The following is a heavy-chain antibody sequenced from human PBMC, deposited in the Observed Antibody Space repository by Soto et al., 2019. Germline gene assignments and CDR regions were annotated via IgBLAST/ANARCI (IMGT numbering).Heavy chain of an antibody. J-gene: IGHJ4*02. CDR2: INAGKGNT. D-gene: IGHD6-19*01. CDR3: ALTGKWLDEYYFDY. Sequence: ASVTVSCKASGYTFTSYAMHWVRQAPGQRLEWMGWINAGKGNTKYSQKFQGRVTITRDTSASTAYMELSSLRSEDTAVYYCALTGKWLDEYYFDYWGQGTLVTV. V-gene: IGHV1-3*01. CDR1: GYTFTSYA.